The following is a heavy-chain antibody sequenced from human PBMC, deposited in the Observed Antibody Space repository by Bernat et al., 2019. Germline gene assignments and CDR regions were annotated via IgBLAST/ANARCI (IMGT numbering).Heavy chain of an antibody. D-gene: IGHD6-13*01. V-gene: IGHV3-33*01. Sequence: QVQLVESGGGVVQPGRSLRLSCAASGFTFSSYGMHWVRQAPGKGLEWVAVIWYDGSNKYYADSVKGRFTISRDNSKNTLYLQMNSLRAEDTAVYYCARDVYSSNPELDYWGQGTLVTVSS. J-gene: IGHJ4*02. CDR3: ARDVYSSNPELDY. CDR2: IWYDGSNK. CDR1: GFTFSSYG.